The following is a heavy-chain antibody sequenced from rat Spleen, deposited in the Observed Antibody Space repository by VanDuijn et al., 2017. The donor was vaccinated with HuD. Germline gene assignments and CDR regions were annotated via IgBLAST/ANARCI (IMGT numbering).Heavy chain of an antibody. Sequence: EVQLVESGGGLAQPGRSLKLSCAVSGFTFSNYDMACVRQAPTEGLEWVATISFAGTSTYNRDSVKGRFTISRDISKRHLYLRMDSLRSEDTATYYCARRYDFDYWGQGVMVTVSS. V-gene: IGHV5-29*01. CDR2: ISFAGTST. J-gene: IGHJ2*01. CDR1: GFTFSNYD. D-gene: IGHD1-11*01. CDR3: ARRYDFDY.